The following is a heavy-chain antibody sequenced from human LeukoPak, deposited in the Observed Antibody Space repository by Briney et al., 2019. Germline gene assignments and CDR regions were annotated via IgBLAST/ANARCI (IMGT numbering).Heavy chain of an antibody. J-gene: IGHJ6*02. CDR1: GFTFSSYA. CDR3: AKDLKEDEVAYGMDV. V-gene: IGHV3-23*01. D-gene: IGHD5-24*01. Sequence: GGSLRLSCAASGFTFSSYAMSWVRQAPGKGLEWVSAISGSGGSTYYADSVKGRFTISRDNSKNTLYLQMNSLRAEDTAVYYCAKDLKEDEVAYGMDVWGQGTTVTVSS. CDR2: ISGSGGST.